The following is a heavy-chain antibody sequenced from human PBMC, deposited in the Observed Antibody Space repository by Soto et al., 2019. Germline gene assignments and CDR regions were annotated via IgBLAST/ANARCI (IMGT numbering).Heavy chain of an antibody. CDR1: GFTFSSYS. V-gene: IGHV3-21*01. J-gene: IGHJ4*02. D-gene: IGHD3-10*01. Sequence: GSLRISCATSGFTFSSYSMNWVRQAPGKGLEWVSSISSSSSYIYYADSLKGRFAISRDNAKNSLYLQMNSLRAEDTAVYYCASIPGGPPLPYFANWSQGPLVTVS. CDR2: ISSSSSYI. CDR3: ASIPGGPPLPYFAN.